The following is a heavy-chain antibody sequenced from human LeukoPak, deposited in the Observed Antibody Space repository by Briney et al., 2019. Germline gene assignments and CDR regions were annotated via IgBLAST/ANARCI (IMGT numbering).Heavy chain of an antibody. D-gene: IGHD3-10*01. CDR1: GFTFRTYW. J-gene: IGHJ4*02. Sequence: GGYLRLSCAASGFTFRTYWMHWVRQTPGQGLVWVPRINSDGSTTNYADSVKGRFTVSRDNAQNTLYLQMSSLRAEDTAVYYCARAGNYYFEYWGQGALVTVSS. V-gene: IGHV3-74*01. CDR2: INSDGSTT. CDR3: ARAGNYYFEY.